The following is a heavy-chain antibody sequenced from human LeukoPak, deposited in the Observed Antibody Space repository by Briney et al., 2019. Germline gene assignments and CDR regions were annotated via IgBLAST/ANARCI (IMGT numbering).Heavy chain of an antibody. Sequence: GASLRLSCAASGFTFSSYAMSWVRQAPGKGLEWVSAISGSDGSTYYADSVKGRFTISRDNSKNTLYLQMNSLRAEDTAVYYCAKGLEGLQPKDGMDVWGQGTTVTVSS. J-gene: IGHJ6*02. D-gene: IGHD4-11*01. CDR3: AKGLEGLQPKDGMDV. CDR2: ISGSDGST. CDR1: GFTFSSYA. V-gene: IGHV3-23*01.